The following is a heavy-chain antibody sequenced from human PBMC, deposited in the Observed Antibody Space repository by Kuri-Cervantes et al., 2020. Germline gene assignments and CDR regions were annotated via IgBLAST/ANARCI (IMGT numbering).Heavy chain of an antibody. V-gene: IGHV3-9*01. CDR2: ISWNSGSI. Sequence: SLKISCAASGFTFDDYAMHWVRQAPGKGLEWVSGISWNSGSIGYADSVKGRFTISRDNAKNSLYLQMNSLRAEDTALYYCARTSWFHWNFNLWGRGTLVTVSS. D-gene: IGHD3-10*01. J-gene: IGHJ2*01. CDR3: ARTSWFHWNFNL. CDR1: GFTFDDYA.